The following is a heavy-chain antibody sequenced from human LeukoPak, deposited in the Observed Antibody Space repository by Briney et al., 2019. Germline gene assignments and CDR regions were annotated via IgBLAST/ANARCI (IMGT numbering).Heavy chain of an antibody. CDR2: IYHSGST. CDR1: GGSISSGGYY. CDR3: ARSISTYSSSWYGLFQH. J-gene: IGHJ1*01. D-gene: IGHD6-13*01. V-gene: IGHV4-30-2*01. Sequence: SQTLSLTCTVSGGSISSGGYYWSWIRQPPGKGLEWIGYIYHSGSTYYNPSLKSRVTISVDRPKNQFSLKLSSVTAADTAVYYCARSISTYSSSWYGLFQHWGQGTLVTVSS.